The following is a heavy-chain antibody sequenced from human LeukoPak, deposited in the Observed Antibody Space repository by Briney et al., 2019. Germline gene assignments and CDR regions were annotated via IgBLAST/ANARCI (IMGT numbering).Heavy chain of an antibody. CDR2: ISAYNGNT. CDR3: ARGTTVVTDDAFDI. Sequence: ASVKVSCTASGYTFTSYGISWVRQAPGQGLEWMGWISAYNGNTNYAQKLQGRVTMTTDTSTSTAYMELRSLRSDDTAVYYCARGTTVVTDDAFDIWGQGTMVTVSS. CDR1: GYTFTSYG. D-gene: IGHD4-23*01. J-gene: IGHJ3*02. V-gene: IGHV1-18*01.